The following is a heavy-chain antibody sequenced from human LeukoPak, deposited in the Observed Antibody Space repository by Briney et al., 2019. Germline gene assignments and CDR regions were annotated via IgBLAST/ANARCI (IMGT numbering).Heavy chain of an antibody. CDR1: GYSFTTYW. V-gene: IGHV5-51*01. CDR2: IYPADSDT. J-gene: IGHJ4*02. D-gene: IGHD6-19*01. Sequence: GESLKISCKGSGYSFTTYWIGWVRQMPGKVLEWMGIIYPADSDTRYSPSFQGQVTISADKSISTAYLQWSSLKASDTAIYYCARTTAVSGFDSWGQGTLVTVSS. CDR3: ARTTAVSGFDS.